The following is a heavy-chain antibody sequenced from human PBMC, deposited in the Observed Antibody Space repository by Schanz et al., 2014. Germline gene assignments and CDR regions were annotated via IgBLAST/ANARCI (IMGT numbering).Heavy chain of an antibody. V-gene: IGHV4-34*01. CDR2: IDYRGNP. D-gene: IGHD6-25*01. Sequence: QVQLQQWGAGLLKASETLSLTCAVYGGSSSDCYWSWIRQPPGKGLEWIGHIDYRGNPYYNESLKSRLTISLHASENQFSLQLTSVTAADTAVYYCARVRPGFAIDPWGQGTLVTVSS. J-gene: IGHJ5*02. CDR1: GGSSSDCY. CDR3: ARVRPGFAIDP.